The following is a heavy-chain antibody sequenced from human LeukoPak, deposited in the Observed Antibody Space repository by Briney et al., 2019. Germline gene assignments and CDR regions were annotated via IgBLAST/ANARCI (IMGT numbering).Heavy chain of an antibody. CDR1: GGSISSYY. J-gene: IGHJ4*02. Sequence: SGTLSLTCTVSGGSISSYYWSWIRQPPGKGLEWIGYIYYSGSTNYNPSLKSRVTISVDTSKNQFSLKLSSVTAADTAVYYCARTGYSSSWYGQEEFDYWGQGTLVTVSS. CDR2: IYYSGST. CDR3: ARTGYSSSWYGQEEFDY. V-gene: IGHV4-59*08. D-gene: IGHD6-13*01.